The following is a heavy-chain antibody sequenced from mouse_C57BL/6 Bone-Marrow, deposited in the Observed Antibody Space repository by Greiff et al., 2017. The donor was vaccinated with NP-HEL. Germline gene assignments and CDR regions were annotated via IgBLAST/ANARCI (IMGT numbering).Heavy chain of an antibody. J-gene: IGHJ3*01. D-gene: IGHD2-4*01. CDR1: GFTFSSYA. Sequence: EVQVVESGGGLVKPGGSLKLSCAASGFTFSSYAMSWVRQTPEKRLEWVATISDGGSYTYYPDNVKGRFTISRDNAKNNLYLQMSHLKSEDTAMYYCARDEGDYDFWFAYWGQGTLVTVSA. V-gene: IGHV5-4*01. CDR3: ARDEGDYDFWFAY. CDR2: ISDGGSYT.